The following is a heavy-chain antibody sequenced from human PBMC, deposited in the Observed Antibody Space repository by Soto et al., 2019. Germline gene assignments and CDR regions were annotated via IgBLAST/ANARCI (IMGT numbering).Heavy chain of an antibody. CDR3: ARERKWEPLPY. Sequence: QVQLVQSGAEVREPGASVKVSCKTSGYTFSSYGITWVRQAPGQGLEWMGWINGNTGHTIDAMNLEDRLTISTDTSTSTAYMELRSLRSDDTAVYYCARERKWEPLPYWGQGTLVTVSS. CDR2: INGNTGHT. V-gene: IGHV1-18*01. J-gene: IGHJ4*02. D-gene: IGHD1-26*01. CDR1: GYTFSSYG.